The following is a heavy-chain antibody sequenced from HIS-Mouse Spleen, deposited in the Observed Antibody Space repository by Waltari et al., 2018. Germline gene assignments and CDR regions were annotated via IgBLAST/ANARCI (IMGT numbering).Heavy chain of an antibody. CDR3: ARHAALDYYDSSGYYFDY. CDR2: IYPGDSDT. V-gene: IGHV5-51*01. D-gene: IGHD3-22*01. Sequence: EVQLVQSGAEVKKPGESLKISCKGSGYSFTSYWLGWVRQLPGKGLEWMGIIYPGDSDTRYSPSFQGQVTISADKSISTAYLQWSSLKASDTAMYYCARHAALDYYDSSGYYFDYWGQGTLVTVSS. J-gene: IGHJ4*02. CDR1: GYSFTSYW.